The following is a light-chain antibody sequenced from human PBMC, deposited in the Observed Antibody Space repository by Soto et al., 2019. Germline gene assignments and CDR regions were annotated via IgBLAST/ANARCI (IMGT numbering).Light chain of an antibody. Sequence: EIVMTQSPATRSVSPGERAALSCRASQSVSSNFAWYQQKPGQAPRLLIYGASTRATGIPARISGSGSRTECTLTTSSLQCEDFAVYYCQQYNKWPYTFGQGTKVEIK. CDR1: QSVSSN. V-gene: IGKV3-15*01. J-gene: IGKJ2*01. CDR3: QQYNKWPYT. CDR2: GAS.